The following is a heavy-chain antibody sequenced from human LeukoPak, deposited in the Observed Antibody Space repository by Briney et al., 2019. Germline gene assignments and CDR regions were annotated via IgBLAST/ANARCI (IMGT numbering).Heavy chain of an antibody. V-gene: IGHV1-18*01. D-gene: IGHD3-3*01. CDR2: ISAYNGHT. CDR3: ARARWVDGPFGVVIMNYFDY. CDR1: GYTFTNYG. Sequence: ASVKVSCKASGYTFTNYGISWVRQAPGQGLEWMGRISAYNGHTNYAQKFQGRVTMTTDTSTNTAYMELRSLGSEDTAVYYCARARWVDGPFGVVIMNYFDYWGQGTLVTVSS. J-gene: IGHJ4*02.